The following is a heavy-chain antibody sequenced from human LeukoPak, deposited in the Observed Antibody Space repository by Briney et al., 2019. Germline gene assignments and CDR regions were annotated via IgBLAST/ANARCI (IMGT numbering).Heavy chain of an antibody. D-gene: IGHD5-18*01. V-gene: IGHV1-18*04. J-gene: IGHJ4*02. CDR1: GYTFTGHY. CDR2: ISTYNGNT. CDR3: ARDRMDTGTYFDY. Sequence: GASVKVSCKASGYTFTGHYMHWVRQAPGQGLEWMGWISTYNGNTNYAQKLQGRVTMTTDTSTSTAYMELRSLRSDDTAMYYCARDRMDTGTYFDYWGQGTLVTVSS.